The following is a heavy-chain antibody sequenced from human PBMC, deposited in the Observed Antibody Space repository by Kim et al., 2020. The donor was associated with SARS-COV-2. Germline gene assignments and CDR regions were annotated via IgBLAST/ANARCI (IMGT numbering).Heavy chain of an antibody. V-gene: IGHV1-3*01. D-gene: IGHD1-26*01. CDR2: KNAGNGNT. CDR1: GYTFTSYA. J-gene: IGHJ5*02. CDR3: ARCKYSGSYSNWFDP. Sequence: ASVKVSCKASGYTFTSYAMHWVRQAPGQRLEWMGWKNAGNGNTKYSQKFQGRVTNTRDTSASTAYIELSSLRSEDTAVYYCARCKYSGSYSNWFDPWGQGTLVTVSS.